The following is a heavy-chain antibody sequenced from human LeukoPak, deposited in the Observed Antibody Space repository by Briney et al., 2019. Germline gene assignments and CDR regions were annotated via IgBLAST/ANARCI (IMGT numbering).Heavy chain of an antibody. CDR2: MNPNSGNT. D-gene: IGHD3-10*01. CDR3: ARGARGAPPHFGY. CDR1: GYTFTSYD. Sequence: ASVTVSCTASGYTFTSYDINWVRHAPGQGLEWMGWMNPNSGNTGCAQKFQGRVTITRNTPISTANMELSRLRSEDTAVNYWARGARGAPPHFGYWGQGTLVTVSS. V-gene: IGHV1-8*01. J-gene: IGHJ4*02.